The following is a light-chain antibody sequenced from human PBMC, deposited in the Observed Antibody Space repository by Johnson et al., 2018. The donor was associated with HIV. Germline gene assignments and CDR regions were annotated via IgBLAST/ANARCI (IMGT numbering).Light chain of an antibody. V-gene: IGLV1-51*01. CDR2: DNN. CDR1: SSNIGNNY. CDR3: ATLDSSLSPRGV. Sequence: QSVLSQPPSVSAAPGQKVTISCSGSSSNIGNNYVSWYQQLPGTAPKLLIYDNNKRPSGTPDRFSGSKSGTSATLGITGLQTGDEADYYCATLDSSLSPRGVFGTGTKVTVL. J-gene: IGLJ1*01.